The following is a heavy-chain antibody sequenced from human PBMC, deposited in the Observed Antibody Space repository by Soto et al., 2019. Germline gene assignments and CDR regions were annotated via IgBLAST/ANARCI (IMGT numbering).Heavy chain of an antibody. D-gene: IGHD2-21*02. J-gene: IGHJ4*02. CDR3: ARSIVVVTALDY. V-gene: IGHV1-3*01. CDR1: GYTFTSYA. Sequence: GASVKVSCKASGYTFTSYAMHWVRQAPEQRLEWMGWINAGNGNTKYSQKFQGRVTITRDTSASTAYMELSSLRSEDTAVYYCARSIVVVTALDYWGQGTLVTVSS. CDR2: INAGNGNT.